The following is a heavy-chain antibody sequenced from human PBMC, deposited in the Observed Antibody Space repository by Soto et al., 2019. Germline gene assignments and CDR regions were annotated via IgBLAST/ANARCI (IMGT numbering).Heavy chain of an antibody. D-gene: IGHD6-6*01. V-gene: IGHV4-34*01. Sequence: SETLSLTCAVYGGSFSGYYWSWIRQPPGKGLEWIGEINHSGSTNYNPPLKSRVTISVDTSKNQFSLKLSSVTAADTAVYYCASSYSSSPRAFDYWGQGTLVTVSS. CDR2: INHSGST. CDR1: GGSFSGYY. J-gene: IGHJ4*02. CDR3: ASSYSSSPRAFDY.